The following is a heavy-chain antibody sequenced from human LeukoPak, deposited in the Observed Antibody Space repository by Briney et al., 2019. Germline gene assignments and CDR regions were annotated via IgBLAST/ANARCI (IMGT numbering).Heavy chain of an antibody. CDR1: GYSFSSYW. D-gene: IGHD3-22*01. CDR3: ARDSYDSSGFYPGSRWFDP. V-gene: IGHV5-51*01. J-gene: IGHJ5*02. CDR2: IYPGDSDT. Sequence: GESLKISCKGSGYSFSSYWIAWVRQMPGKGLEWMGIIYPGDSDTTYSPSFQGQVTISADKSINTAYLQWSSLKASDTAMYYCARDSYDSSGFYPGSRWFDPWGQGTLVTVSS.